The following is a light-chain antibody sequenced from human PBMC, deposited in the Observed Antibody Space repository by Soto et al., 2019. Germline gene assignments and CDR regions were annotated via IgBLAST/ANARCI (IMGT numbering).Light chain of an antibody. J-gene: IGKJ1*01. V-gene: IGKV3-20*01. CDR3: QQYGSSPQT. CDR1: QSVSSSY. CDR2: GAS. Sequence: EIVMTQSPGTLSLSPGERATLSCRTSQSVSSSYLAWYQQKPGQAPRFLIYGASSRATGIPGRFSGSGSVTDFTLTISRLEPEDFAVYYCQQYGSSPQTFGQGTKVEIK.